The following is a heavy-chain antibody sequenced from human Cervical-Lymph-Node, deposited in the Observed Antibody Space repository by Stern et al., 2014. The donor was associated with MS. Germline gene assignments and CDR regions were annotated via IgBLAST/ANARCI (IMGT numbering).Heavy chain of an antibody. J-gene: IGHJ3*02. CDR3: ARTRGPTIHDAFDI. V-gene: IGHV1-69*06. CDR2: IIPIFGTA. D-gene: IGHD5-24*01. Sequence: VHLVESGAEVKKPGSSVKVSCKASGGTFSSYAISWVRQAPGQGLEWMGGIIPIFGTANYAQKFQGRVTITADKSTSTAYMELSSLRSEDTAVYYCARTRGPTIHDAFDIWGQGTMVTVSS. CDR1: GGTFSSYA.